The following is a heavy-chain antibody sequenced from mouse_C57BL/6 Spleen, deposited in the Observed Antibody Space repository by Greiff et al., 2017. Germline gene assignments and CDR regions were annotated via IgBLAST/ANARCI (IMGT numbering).Heavy chain of an antibody. D-gene: IGHD1-1*01. J-gene: IGHJ2*01. V-gene: IGHV1-53*01. Sequence: VQLQQPGTELVKPGASVKLSCKASGYTFTSYWMHWVKQRPGQGLEWIGNINPSNGGTNYNEKFKSKATLTVDKSSGTAYMQLSSLTSADSAVYYWERGAITTLEADCWGQGTTLTVSS. CDR2: INPSNGGT. CDR3: ERGAITTLEADC. CDR1: GYTFTSYW.